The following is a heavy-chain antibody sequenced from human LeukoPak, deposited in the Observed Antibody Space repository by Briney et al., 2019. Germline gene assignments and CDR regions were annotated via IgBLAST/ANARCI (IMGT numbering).Heavy chain of an antibody. CDR1: GESFSGYY. Sequence: ASETLSLTCAVYGESFSGYYWTWIRQPPGKGLEWIEYVYYSGGTNYNPSLKSRVTMSVDTSKNQFSLKLRSVTAADTAVYYCARDPSGSFFNWFDPWGQGTLVTVSS. J-gene: IGHJ5*02. D-gene: IGHD1-26*01. V-gene: IGHV4-59*01. CDR3: ARDPSGSFFNWFDP. CDR2: VYYSGGT.